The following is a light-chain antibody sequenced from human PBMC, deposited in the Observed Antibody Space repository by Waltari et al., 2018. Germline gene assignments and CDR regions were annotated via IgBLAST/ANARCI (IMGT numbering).Light chain of an antibody. J-gene: IGLJ3*02. Sequence: QLVLTQSPSASASPGASVKLTCPLSSGHSGYALAWHQPRPEKGPRFLMKVNSAGSQHKGDGIPDRFSGSSSGAERYLTISSLQSEDEADYYCQTWGTGVWVFGGGTKLTVL. CDR3: QTWGTGVWV. CDR2: VNSAGSQ. CDR1: SGHSGYA. V-gene: IGLV4-69*01.